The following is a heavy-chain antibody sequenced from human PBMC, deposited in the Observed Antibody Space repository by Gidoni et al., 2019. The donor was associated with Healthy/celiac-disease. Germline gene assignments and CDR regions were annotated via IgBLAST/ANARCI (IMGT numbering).Heavy chain of an antibody. CDR3: AGYSSGYYNSIDY. D-gene: IGHD3-22*01. CDR1: GGSISRGYYY. V-gene: IGHV4-30-4*01. J-gene: IGHJ4*02. Sequence: QVQLQESGPGLVKPSQTLSLICTVSGGSISRGYYYWSWIRQPPGKGLEWIGYIYYSGSTYYNPSLKSRVTISVDTSKNQFSLKLSSVTAADTAVYYCAGYSSGYYNSIDYWGQGTLVTVSS. CDR2: IYYSGST.